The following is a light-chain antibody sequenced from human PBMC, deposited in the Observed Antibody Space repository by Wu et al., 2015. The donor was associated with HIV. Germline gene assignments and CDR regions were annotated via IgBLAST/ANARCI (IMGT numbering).Light chain of an antibody. CDR1: QSVSSSY. J-gene: IGKJ1*01. CDR2: GAS. CDR3: HQYGSSPWT. Sequence: EIVLTQSPGTLSLSPGERATLSCRASQSVSSSYLAWYQQKPGQAPRLLIYGASSRATGIPDRFSGSGSGTDFTLTISRLEPEDFAVYYCHQYGSSPWTFGQGTKVE. V-gene: IGKV3-20*01.